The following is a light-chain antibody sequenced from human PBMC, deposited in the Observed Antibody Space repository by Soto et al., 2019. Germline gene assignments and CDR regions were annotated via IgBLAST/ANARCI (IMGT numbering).Light chain of an antibody. CDR1: SSDIGGYYY. V-gene: IGLV2-8*01. Sequence: QSVLTQPPSASGSPGQSVTISCTGTSSDIGGYYYVSWYQQHPGKAPKLIISEVNKRPSGVPDRFSGSKSGNTASLTVSGLQAEDEADYYCSSYSGNNNFGVFGGGTKLPVL. J-gene: IGLJ2*01. CDR2: EVN. CDR3: SSYSGNNNFGV.